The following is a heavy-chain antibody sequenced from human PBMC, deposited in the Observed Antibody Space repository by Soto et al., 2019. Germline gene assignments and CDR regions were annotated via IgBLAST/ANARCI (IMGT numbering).Heavy chain of an antibody. D-gene: IGHD1-26*01. CDR2: INADNGYT. CDR1: GLTFSHHS. Sequence: QVRLVQSGAEVTKPGASVQVSCKASGLTFSHHSVHWVRQAPGQRLEWMGWINADNGYTKYSQKLQGRVTITWDTSAKTSYMELSSLRSEDTGIYYCIRGKEAGVWFDPWGQGTQVTVSS. V-gene: IGHV1-3*01. J-gene: IGHJ5*02. CDR3: IRGKEAGVWFDP.